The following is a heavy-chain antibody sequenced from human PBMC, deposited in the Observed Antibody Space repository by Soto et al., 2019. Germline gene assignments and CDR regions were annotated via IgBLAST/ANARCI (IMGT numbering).Heavy chain of an antibody. D-gene: IGHD4-17*01. Sequence: SETLSLTCTVSGGSISSYYWSWIRQPPGKGLEWIGYIYYSGSTNYNPSLKSRVTISVDTSKNQFSLKLSSVTAADTAVYYCARGENDYGYYYYYMDVWGKGTTVTVSS. J-gene: IGHJ6*03. CDR3: ARGENDYGYYYYYMDV. CDR1: GGSISSYY. V-gene: IGHV4-59*01. CDR2: IYYSGST.